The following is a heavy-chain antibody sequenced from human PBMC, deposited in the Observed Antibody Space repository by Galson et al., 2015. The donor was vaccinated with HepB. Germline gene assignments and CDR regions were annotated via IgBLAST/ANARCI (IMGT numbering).Heavy chain of an antibody. D-gene: IGHD1-7*01. CDR3: TRPVSGEPNYQYLLY. V-gene: IGHV1-69*13. Sequence: SLRLSCTASGDTFSNYDISWVRQAPGQGLEWVGGIIPNFATANYAQKFQGRVTITADESTNTAYLEVSSLRDEDTAVYYCTRPVSGEPNYQYLLYWGQGTPVTVSS. CDR2: IIPNFATA. CDR1: GDTFSNYD. J-gene: IGHJ4*02.